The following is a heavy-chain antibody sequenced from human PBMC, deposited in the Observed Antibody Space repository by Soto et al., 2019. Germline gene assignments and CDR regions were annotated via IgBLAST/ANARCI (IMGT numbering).Heavy chain of an antibody. Sequence: EVQLLESGGALVQPGGSLRLSCAASGFTFSSYAMTWVRQAPGKGLEWVSVIRSRGDVTYYADSVKGRFTISRDNSRSTLYLHLDNLRAEDTAVYYCAKQQGPGTPYYYAMDVWGQGTTVAVSS. CDR3: AKQQGPGTPYYYAMDV. D-gene: IGHD1-1*01. V-gene: IGHV3-23*01. J-gene: IGHJ6*02. CDR1: GFTFSSYA. CDR2: IRSRGDVT.